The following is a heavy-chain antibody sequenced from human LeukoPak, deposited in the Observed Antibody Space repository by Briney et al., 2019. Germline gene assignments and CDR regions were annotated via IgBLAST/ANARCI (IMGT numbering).Heavy chain of an antibody. Sequence: GGSLRLSCAASGFTFSSYAMSWVRQAPGKGLEWVSAISGSGGSTYYADSVKGRFTISRHNSKNTLYLQMNSLRAEDTAVYYCAKSGGVVPAAILYYYYYMDVWGKGTTVTVSS. J-gene: IGHJ6*03. D-gene: IGHD2-2*01. V-gene: IGHV3-23*01. CDR2: ISGSGGST. CDR3: AKSGGVVPAAILYYYYYMDV. CDR1: GFTFSSYA.